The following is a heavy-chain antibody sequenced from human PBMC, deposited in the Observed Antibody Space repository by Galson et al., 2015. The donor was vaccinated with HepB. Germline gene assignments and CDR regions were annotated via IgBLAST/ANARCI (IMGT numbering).Heavy chain of an antibody. V-gene: IGHV3-9*01. D-gene: IGHD3-10*01. CDR2: ISWNSGSI. CDR3: AKDMKDYYYGSGSYYNPIYYYYGMDV. Sequence: SLRLSCAASGFTFDDYAMHWVRQAPGKGLEWVSGISWNSGSIGYADSVKGRFTISRDNAKNSLYLQMNSLRAEDTALYYCAKDMKDYYYGSGSYYNPIYYYYGMDVWSQGTTVTVSS. CDR1: GFTFDDYA. J-gene: IGHJ6*02.